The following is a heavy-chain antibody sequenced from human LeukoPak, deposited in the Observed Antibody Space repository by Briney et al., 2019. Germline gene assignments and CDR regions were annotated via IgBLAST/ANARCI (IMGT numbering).Heavy chain of an antibody. V-gene: IGHV3-23*01. D-gene: IGHD2-2*01. J-gene: IGHJ5*02. Sequence: QPGGSLRLSCAASGFTFSSYAMSWVRQAPGKGLEWVSAISGSGGSTYYADSVKGRFTISRDNSKNTLYLQMNSLRAEDTAVYYCAEGDYCSSTSCYVLNWFDPWGQGTLVTVSS. CDR1: GFTFSSYA. CDR2: ISGSGGST. CDR3: AEGDYCSSTSCYVLNWFDP.